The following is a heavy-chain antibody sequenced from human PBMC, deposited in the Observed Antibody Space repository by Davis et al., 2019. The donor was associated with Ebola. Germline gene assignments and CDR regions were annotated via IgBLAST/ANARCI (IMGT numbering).Heavy chain of an antibody. J-gene: IGHJ5*02. V-gene: IGHV4-4*02. Sequence: SETLSLTCAVSGGSISSSNWWSWVRQPPGKGLEWIGEIYHSGSTNYNPSLKSRVTISVDTSKNQFSLKLSSVTAADTAVYYCARSGGISRFDPWGQGTLVTVSS. CDR2: IYHSGST. D-gene: IGHD2-15*01. CDR3: ARSGGISRFDP. CDR1: GGSISSSNW.